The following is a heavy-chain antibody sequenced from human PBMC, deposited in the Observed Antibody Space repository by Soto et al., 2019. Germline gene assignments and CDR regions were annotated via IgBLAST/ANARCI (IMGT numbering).Heavy chain of an antibody. CDR2: IYDTGISGYTPST. V-gene: IGHV4-59*01. CDR3: ARGEEAFFYYGLDV. CDR1: GLSFSCYY. J-gene: IGHJ6*02. Sequence: PSATLSLTCAVYGLSFSCYYLIWIRKPPGKGLEWIAYIYDTGISGYTPSTSYNPSLKSRVTMSVDTSKSQFSLKLTSVTAADTAGYYCARGEEAFFYYGLDVWGHGSTVTVA.